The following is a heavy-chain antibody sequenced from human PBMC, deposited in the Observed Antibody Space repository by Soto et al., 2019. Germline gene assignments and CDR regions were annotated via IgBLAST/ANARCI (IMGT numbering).Heavy chain of an antibody. J-gene: IGHJ4*02. D-gene: IGHD3-22*01. Sequence: PGGSLKLSCAASGFTFDDYAMHWVRQAPGKGLEWVSGISWNSGSIGYADSVKGRFTISRDNAKNSLYLQMNSLRAEDTALYYCAKVYYYDSSGGYYFDYWGQGTLVTVSS. CDR1: GFTFDDYA. V-gene: IGHV3-9*01. CDR2: ISWNSGSI. CDR3: AKVYYYDSSGGYYFDY.